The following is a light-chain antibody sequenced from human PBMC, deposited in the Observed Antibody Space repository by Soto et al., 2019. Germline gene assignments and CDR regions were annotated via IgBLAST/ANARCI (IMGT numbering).Light chain of an antibody. Sequence: DIQMTQSPSTLYGSVGHRVTITCRASQTISSWLAWYQQKPGKAPKLLIYKASTLKSGVPSRFSGSGSGTEFTLTISSLQPDDFPSYYCQHYNSYSEAFGQGTKVELK. CDR2: KAS. V-gene: IGKV1-5*03. CDR1: QTISSW. CDR3: QHYNSYSEA. J-gene: IGKJ1*01.